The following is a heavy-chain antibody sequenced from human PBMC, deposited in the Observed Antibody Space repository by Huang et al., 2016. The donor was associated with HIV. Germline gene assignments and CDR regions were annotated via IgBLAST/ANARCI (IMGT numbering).Heavy chain of an antibody. CDR3: ARDTTTVAGLDF. CDR1: GFTFRDHP. Sequence: QVQLVESGGGVVQPGRSLSLFCAVSGFTFRDHPMHWVRQAPGKGLEWVAVISFDGRNKFYADFVRGRFTISRDNSKNILYLQLNSLTPADTSIYYCARDTTTVAGLDFWGQGALVTVSS. CDR2: ISFDGRNK. J-gene: IGHJ4*02. D-gene: IGHD6-19*01. V-gene: IGHV3-30*14.